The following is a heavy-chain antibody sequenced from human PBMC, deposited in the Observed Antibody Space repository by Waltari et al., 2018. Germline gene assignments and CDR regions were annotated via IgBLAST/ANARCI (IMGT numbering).Heavy chain of an antibody. J-gene: IGHJ6*02. CDR1: GFTFSTYA. CDR2: ISGSGGNT. V-gene: IGHV3-23*01. CDR3: AKSGDTCHSCYYYYAMDV. D-gene: IGHD2-15*01. Sequence: EVQLLESGGGLVQAGGSLGLSCAASGFTFSTYAMTWVRQAPGKGLEWVSGISGSGGNTYYADSVKGRFTISRDNSKNTLYLQMNGLRAEDTGVYYCAKSGDTCHSCYYYYAMDVWGQGP.